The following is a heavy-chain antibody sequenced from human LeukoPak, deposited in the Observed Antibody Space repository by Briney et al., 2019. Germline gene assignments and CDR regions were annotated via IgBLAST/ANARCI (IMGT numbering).Heavy chain of an antibody. J-gene: IGHJ4*02. Sequence: GGALRLSCAASGFTFSTYWMAWVRQAPGKGLEWVANIKGDESARHQADSVKGRFTISRDNAQNSVYMQMSSLRGEDTAVYYCARDVGGSLDYWGQGTLVTVSS. CDR2: IKGDESAR. CDR1: GFTFSTYW. V-gene: IGHV3-7*01. D-gene: IGHD1-26*01. CDR3: ARDVGGSLDY.